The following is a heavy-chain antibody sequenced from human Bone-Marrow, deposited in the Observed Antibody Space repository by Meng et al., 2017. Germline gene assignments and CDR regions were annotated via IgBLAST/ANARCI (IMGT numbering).Heavy chain of an antibody. V-gene: IGHV2-5*01. J-gene: IGHJ2*01. D-gene: IGHD3-10*01. CDR3: AHCRSLITMVRGVISTYWYFDL. CDR1: GFSLSTSGVG. Sequence: SGPTLVNPTQTLTLTCTFSGFSLSTSGVGVGWIRQPPGKALEWLALIYWNDDKRYSPSLKSRLTITKDTSKNQVVLTMTNMDPVDTATYYCAHCRSLITMVRGVISTYWYFDLWGRGTLVTVSS. CDR2: IYWNDDK.